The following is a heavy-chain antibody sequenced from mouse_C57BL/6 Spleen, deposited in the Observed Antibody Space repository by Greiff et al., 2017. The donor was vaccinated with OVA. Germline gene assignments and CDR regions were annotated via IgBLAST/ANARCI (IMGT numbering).Heavy chain of an antibody. Sequence: VQLQQSGAELVRPGASVKLSCTASGFTFTDDYMHWVKQRPEQGLEWIGWIDPENGDTEYASKFQGKATITADTSSNTAYLQLSSLTSEDTAVYYCATTSNDYWGQGTTLTVSS. J-gene: IGHJ2*01. CDR3: ATTSNDY. D-gene: IGHD2-5*01. V-gene: IGHV14-4*01. CDR1: GFTFTDDY. CDR2: IDPENGDT.